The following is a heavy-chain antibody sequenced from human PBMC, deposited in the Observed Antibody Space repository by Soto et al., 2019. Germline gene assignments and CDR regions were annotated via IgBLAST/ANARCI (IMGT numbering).Heavy chain of an antibody. CDR2: ISAYNGNT. CDR3: ATDDCSRWFDSYYYYGIDV. CDR1: GYTFTSYG. V-gene: IGHV1-18*01. Sequence: ASVKVSCKASGYTFTSYGISWVRQAPGQGVERMGWISAYNGNTNYAQKLQGRVTMTTDTSTSTAYMELRSLRSDDTAVYYCATDDCSRWFDSYYYYGIDVWGQGTTVTVSS. D-gene: IGHD6-19*01. J-gene: IGHJ6*02.